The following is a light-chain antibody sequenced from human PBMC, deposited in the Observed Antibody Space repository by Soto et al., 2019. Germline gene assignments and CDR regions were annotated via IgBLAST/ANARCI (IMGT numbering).Light chain of an antibody. CDR1: QSVSSSY. CDR3: QHYGNSPLYT. CDR2: GAS. J-gene: IGKJ2*01. Sequence: EIVLTQSPGTLSLSPGERATLSYRASQSVSSSYLAWYQQKPGQAPRLLIYGASSRATGIPDRFSGGGSGTDFTLTISRLEPEDFAVYYCQHYGNSPLYTFGQGTKLEI. V-gene: IGKV3-20*01.